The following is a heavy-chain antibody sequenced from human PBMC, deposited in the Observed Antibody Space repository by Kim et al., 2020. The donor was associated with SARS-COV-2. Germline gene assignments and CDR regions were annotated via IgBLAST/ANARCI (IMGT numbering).Heavy chain of an antibody. CDR3: ARLQGRGYDAFDI. CDR2: ISYTGST. J-gene: IGHJ3*02. D-gene: IGHD3-10*01. CDR1: GGSISSSTYF. Sequence: SETLSLTCTVSGGSISSSTYFWGWIRQAPGKGLEWIGMISYTGSTYYSPSLKSRLTISIDTSRNKDSLKLNSVTAAVTGVYYCARLQGRGYDAFDIWGQG. V-gene: IGHV4-39*01.